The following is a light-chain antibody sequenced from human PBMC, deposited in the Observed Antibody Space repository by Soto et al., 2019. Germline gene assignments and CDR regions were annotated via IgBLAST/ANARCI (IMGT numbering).Light chain of an antibody. V-gene: IGKV4-1*01. Sequence: DIVMTQSPDSLAVSLCERATITCRSSQSVLYIPTNKNYVAWYQQKPGQPPKLLLYWASTRESGVPDRFSGSGSGTYFTLTISSLQAEDVAFYYCQQYYSSPRLGFGGGTKVDIK. J-gene: IGKJ4*01. CDR3: QQYYSSPRLG. CDR1: QSVLYIPTNKNY. CDR2: WAS.